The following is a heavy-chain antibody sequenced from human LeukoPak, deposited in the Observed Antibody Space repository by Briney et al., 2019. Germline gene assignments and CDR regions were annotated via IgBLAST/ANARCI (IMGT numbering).Heavy chain of an antibody. CDR3: ARGRTVFDP. CDR2: INHSGST. CDR1: GGSFSDY. V-gene: IGHV4-34*01. J-gene: IGHJ5*02. Sequence: TSETLSLTCAVYGGSFSDYWSWIRQPPGEGLEWIGEINHSGSTNYNPSLKSRVTISVDTSKNQFSLKLASVTAADTAVYYCARGRTVFDPWGQGTLVTVSS. D-gene: IGHD1-14*01.